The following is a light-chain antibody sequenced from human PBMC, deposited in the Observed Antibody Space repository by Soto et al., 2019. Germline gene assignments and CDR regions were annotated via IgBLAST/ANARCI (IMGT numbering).Light chain of an antibody. V-gene: IGLV2-11*01. CDR2: DVI. Sequence: QSALPQPRSVSGSPGQSVTISCTGTSSDVGGYNYVSWYQQHPGKAPKLMIYDVIKRPSGVPDRFSGSKSGNTASLTISGLQAEYEADYHCCSYARSYILVFGGGTKLTVL. J-gene: IGLJ2*01. CDR1: SSDVGGYNY. CDR3: CSYARSYILV.